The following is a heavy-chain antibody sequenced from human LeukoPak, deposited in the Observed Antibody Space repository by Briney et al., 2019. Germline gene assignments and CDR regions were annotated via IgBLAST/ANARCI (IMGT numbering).Heavy chain of an antibody. CDR3: ARDRSVVIMGYFDY. CDR1: GFTFSSYS. D-gene: IGHD3-3*01. CDR2: ISSSSSTI. J-gene: IGHJ4*02. V-gene: IGHV3-48*01. Sequence: GGSLRLSCAASGFTFSSYSMNWVRQAPGKGLEWVSYISSSSSTIYYADSVKGRFTISRDNAKNSLYLQMNSLRAEDTAVYYCARDRSVVIMGYFDYWGQGTLVTVSS.